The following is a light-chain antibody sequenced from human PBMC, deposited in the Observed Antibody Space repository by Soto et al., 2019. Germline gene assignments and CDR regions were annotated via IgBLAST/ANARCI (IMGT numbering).Light chain of an antibody. CDR3: QQYNSYWT. J-gene: IGKJ1*01. CDR2: DAA. V-gene: IGKV1-5*01. CDR1: QSISSW. Sequence: DIQMTPSPSTLSASVGDRVTITCRASQSISSWSAWYQQKPGTAPKLLTYDAASLESGVPSRFSGSGAGTEFTLTCSSLHPDDFATYYCQQYNSYWTVGQGTKVDSK.